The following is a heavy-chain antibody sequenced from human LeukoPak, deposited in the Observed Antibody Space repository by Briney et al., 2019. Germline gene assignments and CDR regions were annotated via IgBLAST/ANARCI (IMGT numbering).Heavy chain of an antibody. J-gene: IGHJ6*02. CDR3: AKDLREDSSGWYNPYYYGMDV. CDR1: GFTFSLYW. CDR2: ISYDGSNK. Sequence: GGSLRLSCAASGFTFSLYWMTWVRQSPGKGLEWVAVISYDGSNKYYADSVKGRFTISRDNSKNTLYLQMNSLRAEDTAVYYCAKDLREDSSGWYNPYYYGMDVWGQGTTVTVSS. V-gene: IGHV3-30*18. D-gene: IGHD6-19*01.